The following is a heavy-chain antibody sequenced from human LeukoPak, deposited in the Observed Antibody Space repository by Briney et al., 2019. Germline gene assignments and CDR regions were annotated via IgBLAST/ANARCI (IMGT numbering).Heavy chain of an antibody. J-gene: IGHJ3*02. V-gene: IGHV4-39*01. CDR2: IYYSGST. CDR3: ARATYDILTGAYDAFDI. Sequence: PSETLSLTCTVSGGSISSSSYYWGWLRQPPGKGLEGIGSIYYSGSTYYNPTLKSRVTISVDTSKNQFSLKLSSVTAADTAVYYCARATYDILTGAYDAFDIWGQGTMVTVSS. D-gene: IGHD3-9*01. CDR1: GGSISSSSYY.